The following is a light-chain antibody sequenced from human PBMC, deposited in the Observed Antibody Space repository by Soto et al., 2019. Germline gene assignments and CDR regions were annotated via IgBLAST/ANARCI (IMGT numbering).Light chain of an antibody. CDR3: SSYSSTSTRRL. V-gene: IGLV2-14*03. CDR1: SNDIGGYNY. Sequence: QSVLTQPASVSGSPGQSITIASTGTSNDIGGYNYVSWYQQFPGKAPKLIIYDVTNRPSGVSFRFSGSKSGNTASLTISGLQAEDEAGYHCSSYSSTSTRRLFGAGTKVTVL. J-gene: IGLJ1*01. CDR2: DVT.